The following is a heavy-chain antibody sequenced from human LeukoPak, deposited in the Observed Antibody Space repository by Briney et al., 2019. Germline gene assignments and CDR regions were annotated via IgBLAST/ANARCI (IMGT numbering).Heavy chain of an antibody. CDR3: ARVGYTGTKRYYFDY. CDR2: IYYSGST. J-gene: IGHJ4*01. Sequence: PSEILSLTCTVSGGSISSYYWSWIRQPPGKGLEWIGYIYYSGSTNYNPSLKSRVTISVDTSKNQFSLKLSSVTAADTAVYYCARVGYTGTKRYYFDYWGHGTLVTVSS. D-gene: IGHD1-1*01. CDR1: GGSISSYY. V-gene: IGHV4-59*01.